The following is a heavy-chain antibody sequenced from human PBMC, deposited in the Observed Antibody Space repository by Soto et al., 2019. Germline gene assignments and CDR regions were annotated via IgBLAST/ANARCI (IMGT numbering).Heavy chain of an antibody. CDR3: AKDLDYGYSYSPPSGY. CDR2: ISYDGNNK. J-gene: IGHJ4*02. Sequence: GGSLRLSCAASGFTFSTYGMHWVRQAPGKGLEWVAVISYDGNNKYYADSVKGRFTIPRDNSKNTLYLQMNSLRAEDTAVYYCAKDLDYGYSYSPPSGYWGQGTLVTVSS. V-gene: IGHV3-30*18. D-gene: IGHD5-18*01. CDR1: GFTFSTYG.